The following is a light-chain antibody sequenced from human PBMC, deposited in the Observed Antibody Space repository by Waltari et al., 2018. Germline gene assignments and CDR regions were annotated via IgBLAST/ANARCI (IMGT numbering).Light chain of an antibody. J-gene: IGKJ3*01. V-gene: IGKV1-33*01. CDR2: DAS. CDR1: QDISNY. CDR3: QRYDNLPIFA. Sequence: DIQMTQSPSSRSAFVGDRVIMTCQASQDISNYLNWYQQKPGKAPKLLIRDASNLETGVPSRFSGSQSRTDFTLTISSLQPEDVGTYYCQRYDNLPIFAFGPGTKVEIK.